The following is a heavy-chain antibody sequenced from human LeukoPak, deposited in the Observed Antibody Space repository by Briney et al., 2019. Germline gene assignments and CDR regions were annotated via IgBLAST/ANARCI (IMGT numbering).Heavy chain of an antibody. V-gene: IGHV3-30*03. J-gene: IGHJ4*02. CDR3: ARGSVGTPPPFDY. CDR2: ISSDGSDK. CDR1: GFTFSSYG. Sequence: GGSLRLSCAASGFTFSSYGMHWVRQAPGKGLEWVALISSDGSDKYYADSVKGRFTISRDSSTLFLQMNSLRTEDTAVYYCARGSVGTPPPFDYWGQGTLVTVSS. D-gene: IGHD2-15*01.